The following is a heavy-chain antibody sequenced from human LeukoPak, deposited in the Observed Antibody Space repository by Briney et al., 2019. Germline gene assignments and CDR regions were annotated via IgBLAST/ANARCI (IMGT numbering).Heavy chain of an antibody. D-gene: IGHD4-17*01. CDR1: GGSISSGGYS. CDR2: IYHSGST. Sequence: PSETLSLTCAVSGGSISSGGYSWSWIRQPPGKGLEWIGYIYHSGSTYYNPSLKSRVAISVDRSKNQFSLKLSSVTAADTAVYYCARDRYGDHTYFDYWGQGTLVTVSS. CDR3: ARDRYGDHTYFDY. V-gene: IGHV4-30-2*01. J-gene: IGHJ4*02.